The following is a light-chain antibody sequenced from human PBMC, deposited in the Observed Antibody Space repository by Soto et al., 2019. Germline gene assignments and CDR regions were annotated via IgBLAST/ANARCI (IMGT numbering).Light chain of an antibody. Sequence: DIQLTQSPSFLSASVGDRVTITCRASQGISSSLAWFQQKPGKAPKLLIYAASTLQSRVPSRFSGSGSGTDFTLTINSLQPEDFATYYCQHCDYLPIFGPGTTVDFK. V-gene: IGKV1-9*01. CDR2: AAS. CDR1: QGISSS. CDR3: QHCDYLPI. J-gene: IGKJ3*01.